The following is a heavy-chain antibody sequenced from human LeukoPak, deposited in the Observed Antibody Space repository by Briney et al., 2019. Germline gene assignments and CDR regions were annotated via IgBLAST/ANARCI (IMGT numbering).Heavy chain of an antibody. CDR2: IRYDGSNK. Sequence: PGGSLRLSCAASGFTFSNYGMHWVRQAPGKGLEWVAFIRYDGSNKYFADSLKGRFTISRDNSKNTLYLQMNSLRAEDTAVYYCARDGDMRTTTIFGVVLGWGQGTLVTVSS. V-gene: IGHV3-30*02. CDR3: ARDGDMRTTTIFGVVLG. CDR1: GFTFSNYG. J-gene: IGHJ4*02. D-gene: IGHD3-3*01.